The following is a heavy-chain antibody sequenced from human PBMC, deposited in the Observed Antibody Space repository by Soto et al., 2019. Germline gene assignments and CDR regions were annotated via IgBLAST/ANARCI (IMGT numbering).Heavy chain of an antibody. CDR1: GYSFAGYW. J-gene: IGHJ4*02. D-gene: IGHD3-22*01. V-gene: IGHV5-10-1*01. CDR3: ARQIYDSDTGPNSQYYFDS. CDR2: IDPSDSQT. Sequence: GESLRISCQGSGYSFAGYWIRWVLQKPGKGLEWMGRIDPSDSQTYYSPSFRGHVTISATKSITTVFLQWSSMRASDTAMYYCARQIYDSDTGPNSQYYFDSWGKGTPVTVSS.